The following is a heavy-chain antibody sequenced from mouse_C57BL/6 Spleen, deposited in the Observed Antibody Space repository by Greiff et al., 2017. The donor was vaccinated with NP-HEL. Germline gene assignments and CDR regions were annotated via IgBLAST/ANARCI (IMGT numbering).Heavy chain of an antibody. V-gene: IGHV1-26*01. D-gene: IGHD2-4*01. CDR1: GYTFTDYY. J-gene: IGHJ3*01. Sequence: EVQLQQSGPELVKPGASVKISCKASGYTFTDYYMNWVKQSHGKSLEWIGDINPNNGGTSYNQKFKGKATLTVDKSSSTAYMELRSLTSEDSAVYYCARGGDYDYDGGTWFAYWGQGTLVTVSA. CDR2: INPNNGGT. CDR3: ARGGDYDYDGGTWFAY.